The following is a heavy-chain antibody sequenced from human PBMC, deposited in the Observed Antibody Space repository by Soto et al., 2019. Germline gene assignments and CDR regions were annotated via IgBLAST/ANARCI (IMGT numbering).Heavy chain of an antibody. V-gene: IGHV4-39*01. CDR3: ARWNGVVSHAFDI. CDR2: IYYSGST. CDR1: CGYISSSSYY. Sequence: PSPTLSLTCTDSCGYISSSSYYWGWFRQPPGKGLEWSGSIYYSGSTYYTPSLKRRVTIAVDTSKNQLSLKLSSVTAADTAVYYCARWNGVVSHAFDIWCQGTMVTVS. J-gene: IGHJ3*02. D-gene: IGHD2-21*01.